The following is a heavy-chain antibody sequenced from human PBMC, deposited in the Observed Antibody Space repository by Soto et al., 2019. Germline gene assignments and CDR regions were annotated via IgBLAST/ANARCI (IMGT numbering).Heavy chain of an antibody. CDR2: ISYDGSNK. D-gene: IGHD4-17*01. CDR3: AKGVPNDYGDLDYYYGMDV. Sequence: APGKGLEWVAVISYDGSNKYYADSVKGRFTISRDNSKNTLYLQMNSLRAENTAVYYCAKGVPNDYGDLDYYYGMDVWGQGTTVTSP. V-gene: IGHV3-30*18. J-gene: IGHJ6*02.